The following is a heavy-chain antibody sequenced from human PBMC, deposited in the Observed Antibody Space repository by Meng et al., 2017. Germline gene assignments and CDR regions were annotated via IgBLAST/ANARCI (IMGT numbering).Heavy chain of an antibody. CDR3: AVTYYYDSSGYYYNFDY. CDR1: GGTFSSYA. D-gene: IGHD3-22*01. V-gene: IGHV1-69*14. J-gene: IGHJ4*02. CDR2: IIPIFGTA. Sequence: QVELVQSGAEVKKPGSSVKVYCKASGGTFSSYAISWVRQAPGQGLEWMGGIIPIFGTANYAQKFQGRVTITADKSTSTAYMELSSLRSEDTAVYYCAVTYYYDSSGYYYNFDYWGQGTLVTASS.